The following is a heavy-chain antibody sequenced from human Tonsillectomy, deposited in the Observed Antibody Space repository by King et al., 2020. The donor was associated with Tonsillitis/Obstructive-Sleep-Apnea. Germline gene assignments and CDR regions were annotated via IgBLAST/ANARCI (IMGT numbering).Heavy chain of an antibody. CDR1: GYTFTTYG. CDR3: ARDSRSHYYDTSGYYTFEY. Sequence: VQLVESGAEVKKPGASVKVSRKASGYTFTTYGISWVRQAPGQGLEWMGWISAYNGDTNYAQKLQDRVTMTTDTSTSTAYMEVRSLRSDDTAVYYCARDSRSHYYDTSGYYTFEYWGQGTLVTVSS. D-gene: IGHD3-22*01. CDR2: ISAYNGDT. J-gene: IGHJ4*02. V-gene: IGHV1-18*01.